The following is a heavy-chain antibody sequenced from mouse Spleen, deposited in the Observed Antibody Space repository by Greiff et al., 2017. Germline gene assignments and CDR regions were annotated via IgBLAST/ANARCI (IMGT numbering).Heavy chain of an antibody. J-gene: IGHJ4*01. Sequence: EVQVVESGPELVKPGASVKISCKASGYSFTGYYMNWVKQSPEKSLEWIGEINPSTGGTTYNQKFKAKATLTVDKSSSTAYMQLKSLTSEDSAVYYCARYSSGAMDYWGQGTSVTVSS. CDR1: GYSFTGYY. V-gene: IGHV1-42*01. D-gene: IGHD3-1*01. CDR2: INPSTGGT. CDR3: ARYSSGAMDY.